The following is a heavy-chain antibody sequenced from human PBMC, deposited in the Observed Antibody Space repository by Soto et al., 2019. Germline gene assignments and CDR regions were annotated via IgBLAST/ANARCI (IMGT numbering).Heavy chain of an antibody. Sequence: QVQLQQWGAGLLKPSETLSLTCAVYGGSFSGYYWSWIRQPPGKGLEWIGEINHSGSTNYNPSLKSRVTISVDTSKNQFSLKLSSVTAADTAVYYCARGSLSCSSTSCYFLPYYYGMDVWGQGTTVTVSS. D-gene: IGHD2-2*01. CDR1: GGSFSGYY. J-gene: IGHJ6*02. CDR2: INHSGST. V-gene: IGHV4-34*01. CDR3: ARGSLSCSSTSCYFLPYYYGMDV.